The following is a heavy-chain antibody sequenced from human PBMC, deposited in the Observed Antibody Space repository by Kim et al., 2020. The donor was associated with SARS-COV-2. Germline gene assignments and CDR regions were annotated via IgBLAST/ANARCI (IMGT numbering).Heavy chain of an antibody. Sequence: SETLSLTCTVSGGSISSYYWSWIRQPPGKGLEWIGYIYYSGSTNYNPSLKSRVTISVDTSKNQFSLKLSSVTAADTAVYYCAREDILGHYGMDVWGQGTTVTVSS. V-gene: IGHV4-59*01. CDR1: GGSISSYY. D-gene: IGHD1-26*01. J-gene: IGHJ6*02. CDR2: IYYSGST. CDR3: AREDILGHYGMDV.